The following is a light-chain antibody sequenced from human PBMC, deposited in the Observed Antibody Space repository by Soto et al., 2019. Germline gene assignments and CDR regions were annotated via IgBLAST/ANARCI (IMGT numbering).Light chain of an antibody. CDR1: QAISNN. V-gene: IGKV1-9*01. Sequence: DIHLSQSPSSLSASVGDRVTITCRASQAISNNLAWYQQKPGNPPRLLIYDESTLHSGVPSRFSGRRVGTEFTLTINSLQPEDFATYYCQQIKSYPRTFGGGTKVDIK. CDR3: QQIKSYPRT. J-gene: IGKJ4*01. CDR2: DES.